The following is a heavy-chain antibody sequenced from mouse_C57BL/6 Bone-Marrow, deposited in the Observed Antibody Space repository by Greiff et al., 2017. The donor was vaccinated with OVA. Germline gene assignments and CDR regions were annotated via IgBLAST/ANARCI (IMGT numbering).Heavy chain of an antibody. Sequence: VQLQQSGAELVRPGASVKLSCTASGFNIKDDYMHWVKQRPEQGLEWIGCIDPENGDTEYASKFQGKATITADTSSNTAYLQLRSLPSADPAVEDSTLYYGSSYWYLDVWGTGTTVTVSS. D-gene: IGHD1-1*01. CDR2: IDPENGDT. J-gene: IGHJ1*03. CDR3: TLYYGSSYWYLDV. CDR1: GFNIKDDY. V-gene: IGHV14-4*01.